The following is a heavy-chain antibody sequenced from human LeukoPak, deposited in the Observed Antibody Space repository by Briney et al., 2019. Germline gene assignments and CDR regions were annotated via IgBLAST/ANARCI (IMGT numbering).Heavy chain of an antibody. J-gene: IGHJ3*02. CDR3: AGESFDI. CDR1: GFTFSSYA. V-gene: IGHV3-30*04. Sequence: GGSLRLSCAASGFTFSSYALDWVRQAPGKGLEWVAVISKDGNSQNYADSVKGRFTISRDNSKNTHYLQMNSLRPEDTAVYYCAGESFDIWGQGTTVTVSS. CDR2: ISKDGNSQ.